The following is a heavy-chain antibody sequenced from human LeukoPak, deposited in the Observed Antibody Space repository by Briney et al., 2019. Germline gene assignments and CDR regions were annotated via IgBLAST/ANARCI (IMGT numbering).Heavy chain of an antibody. D-gene: IGHD6-13*01. CDR1: GGSISSCY. J-gene: IGHJ6*03. Sequence: PSETLSLTCTVSGGSISSCYWSWIRQPPGKGLEWIGYIYYSGSTNYNPSLKSRVTISVDTSKNQFSLKLSSVTAADTAVYYCARGSSSWYPDYYYYYMDVWGKGTTVTVSS. CDR3: ARGSSSWYPDYYYYYMDV. V-gene: IGHV4-59*01. CDR2: IYYSGST.